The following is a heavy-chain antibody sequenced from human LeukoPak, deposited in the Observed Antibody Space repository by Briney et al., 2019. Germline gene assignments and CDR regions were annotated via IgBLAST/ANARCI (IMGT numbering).Heavy chain of an antibody. CDR3: ARRFDY. CDR1: GFTVSSNY. CDR2: IYSGGST. V-gene: IGHV3-53*01. Sequence: PGGSLRLSCAASGFTVSSNYMSWARQAPGKGLEWVSVIYSGGSTYYADSVKGRFTISRDNAKNSLFLQMSSLRVEDTAVYYCARRFDYWGQGTLVTVSS. J-gene: IGHJ4*02.